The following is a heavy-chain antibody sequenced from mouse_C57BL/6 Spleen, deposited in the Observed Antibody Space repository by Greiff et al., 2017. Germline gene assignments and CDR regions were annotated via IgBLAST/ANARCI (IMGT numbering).Heavy chain of an antibody. CDR2: INPGSGGP. J-gene: IGHJ2*01. D-gene: IGHD1-1*01. V-gene: IGHV1-54*01. CDR1: GYAFTNYL. CDR3: ARSGITTVVANDYFDY. Sequence: QVQLQQSGAELVRPGTSVKVSCKASGYAFTNYLIEWVKQRPGQGLEWIGVINPGSGGPNYNEKFKGKATLTADKSSSTAYMQLSSLTSEDSAVYFCARSGITTVVANDYFDYWGQGTTLTVSS.